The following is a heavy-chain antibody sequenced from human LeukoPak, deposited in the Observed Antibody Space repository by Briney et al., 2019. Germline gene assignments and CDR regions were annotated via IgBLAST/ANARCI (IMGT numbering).Heavy chain of an antibody. J-gene: IGHJ4*02. D-gene: IGHD6-19*01. Sequence: PGGSLRLSCAASGFTFADYAMHWVRQAPGKGLEWVSLISWDGGSTYYADSVKGRFTISRDNSKNSLYLQMNSLRAEDTALYYCAKDRGSSSGWPQPGYFDYWGQGTLVTVSS. CDR3: AKDRGSSSGWPQPGYFDY. V-gene: IGHV3-43D*03. CDR2: ISWDGGST. CDR1: GFTFADYA.